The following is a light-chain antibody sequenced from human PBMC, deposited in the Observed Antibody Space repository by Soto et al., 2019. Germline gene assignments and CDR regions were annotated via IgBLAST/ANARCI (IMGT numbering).Light chain of an antibody. CDR3: QQRTRWPLT. Sequence: TLSLSPGERATLSCRASQAISTSLAWYQQKPGQSPRLLIYDASNRATDIPARFSGSGSGTDFTLSISSLQPEDFAIYYCQQRTRWPLTFGGGTKVDIK. J-gene: IGKJ4*01. CDR1: QAISTS. V-gene: IGKV3-11*01. CDR2: DAS.